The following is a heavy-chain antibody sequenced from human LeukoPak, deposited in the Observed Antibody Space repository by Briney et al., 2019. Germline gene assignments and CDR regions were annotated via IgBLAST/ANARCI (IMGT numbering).Heavy chain of an antibody. CDR1: GYTFTGYY. D-gene: IGHD1-26*01. CDR2: INPNSGGT. V-gene: IGHV1-2*02. J-gene: IGHJ5*02. CDR3: ARGQWELDWFDP. Sequence: ASVKVSCKASGYTFTGYYMHWVRQAPGQGLEWMGWINPNSGGTNYAQKFQGRVTMTRDTSISTAYMELSRLRSDDTAVYHCARGQWELDWFDPWGQGTLVTVSS.